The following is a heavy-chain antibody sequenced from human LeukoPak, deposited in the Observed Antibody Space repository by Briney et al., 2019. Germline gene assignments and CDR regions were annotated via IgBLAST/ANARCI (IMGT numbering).Heavy chain of an antibody. J-gene: IGHJ3*01. D-gene: IGHD3-10*01. V-gene: IGHV3-49*04. CDR3: TRARYYGSASYYSDAFDV. CDR1: AFTFADYG. CDR2: IRGKTHGGAP. Sequence: SLRLSCTASAFTFADYGLSWVRQAPGKGLQWVTFIRGKTHGGAPEYAASVKGKFTVSRDDSKSIAYLQIDSLQTEDTAVYYCTRARYYGSASYYSDAFDVWGQGTLVTVSS.